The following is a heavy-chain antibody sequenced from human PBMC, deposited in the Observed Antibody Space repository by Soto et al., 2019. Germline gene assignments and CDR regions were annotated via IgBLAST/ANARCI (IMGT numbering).Heavy chain of an antibody. CDR1: GFTFSGYN. V-gene: IGHV3-48*01. CDR3: ARGSYGSGGYCG. J-gene: IGHJ4*02. Sequence: EVQLVDSGGGLVQPGGSLRLSCAASGFTFSGYNMNWVRQAPGKGLEWVCFISSSGSTIYYADSVKGRFTISRDNAKNSLYLQMNSLRAEDTAVYHCARGSYGSGGYCGWGQGPLVTVSS. D-gene: IGHD3-10*01. CDR2: ISSSGSTI.